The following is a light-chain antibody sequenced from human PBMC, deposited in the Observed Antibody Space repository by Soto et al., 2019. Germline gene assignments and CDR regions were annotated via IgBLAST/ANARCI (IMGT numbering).Light chain of an antibody. V-gene: IGKV4-1*01. CDR3: PQYNGPHQT. J-gene: IGKJ1*01. CDR1: QSILYTSSGNNY. Sequence: DIVMTQSPDSLAVSLGERATINCKSSQSILYTSSGNNYLAWYQHKPGQPPKLLIYWASTRVSGVPERFSGSGSGKYLTLTTSSLQAEDVRVYYCPQYNGPHQTIVQGSRANIK. CDR2: WAS.